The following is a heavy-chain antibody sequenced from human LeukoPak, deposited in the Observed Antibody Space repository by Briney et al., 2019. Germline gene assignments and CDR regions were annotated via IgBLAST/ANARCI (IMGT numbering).Heavy chain of an antibody. CDR1: GYTFSNYD. CDR2: ISSSSIYV. Sequence: GGSLTLSCTASGYTFSNYDMRWGRQAPGKGLEWVSSISSSSIYVSYADSVKGRYTISRDNAKNSPYLQMNSLRAEDTAVYYCARESVECEGYGLQAGCVDLWGQGTLVTVSS. V-gene: IGHV3-21*01. CDR3: ARESVECEGYGLQAGCVDL. D-gene: IGHD5-18*01. J-gene: IGHJ5*02.